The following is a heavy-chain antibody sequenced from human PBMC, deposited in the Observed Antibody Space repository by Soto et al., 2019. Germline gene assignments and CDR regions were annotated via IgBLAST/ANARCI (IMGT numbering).Heavy chain of an antibody. CDR1: GFSLTTSGLD. CDR3: ARTGAY. D-gene: IGHD1-26*01. J-gene: IGHJ4*02. CDR2: ISWNDHK. Sequence: QITLKASGPPLVKPTQPLTLTCTFSGFSLTTSGLDVGWIRQPPGKALEWLALISWNDHKRYSPSLKSRLTIAKDTSKNQVVLTMTNMDPVDTATYYCARTGAYWGQGILVTVSS. V-gene: IGHV2-5*01.